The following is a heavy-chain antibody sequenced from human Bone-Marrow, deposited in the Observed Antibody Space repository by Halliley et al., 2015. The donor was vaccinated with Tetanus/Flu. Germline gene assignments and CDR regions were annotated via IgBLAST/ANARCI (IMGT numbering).Heavy chain of an antibody. J-gene: IGHJ6*02. D-gene: IGHD3-9*01. CDR1: GFTFNKYA. Sequence: SLRLSCTVSGFTFNKYAMHWVRQAPGKGLEWLAVISFEGSSKYYAESVKGRFSICRDYSKNSLFLQMNSLSADDSAVFYCAKSDPQNDILAFSMDVWVQGTTVAVSS. CDR2: ISFEGSSK. CDR3: AKSDPQNDILAFSMDV. V-gene: IGHV3-30*18.